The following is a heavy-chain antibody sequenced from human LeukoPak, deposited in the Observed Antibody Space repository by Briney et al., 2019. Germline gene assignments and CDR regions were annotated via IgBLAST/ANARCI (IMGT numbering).Heavy chain of an antibody. D-gene: IGHD6-13*01. CDR3: AKDIRDLGQLVFDY. J-gene: IGHJ4*02. CDR1: GFTFSSYT. V-gene: IGHV3-43*01. CDR2: ISWDGGST. Sequence: GGSLRLSCAASGFTFSSYTMHWVRQAPGKGLEWVSLISWDGGSTYYADSVKGRFTISRDNSKNSLYLQMNSLRTEDTALYYCAKDIRDLGQLVFDYWGQGTLVTVSS.